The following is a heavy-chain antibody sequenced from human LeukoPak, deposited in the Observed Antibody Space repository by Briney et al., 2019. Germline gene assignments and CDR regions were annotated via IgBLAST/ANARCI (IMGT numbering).Heavy chain of an antibody. J-gene: IGHJ6*03. CDR2: ISTSGSTI. Sequence: PGGSLRLSCAASGLTVSSNYMNWVRQAPGKGLEWVSYISTSGSTISYADSVKGRFTISRDNSKNTLYLQMNSLRAEDTAVYYCAKSYVRRRIWGMLDYYYYYMDVWGKGTTVTISS. D-gene: IGHD2-8*01. V-gene: IGHV3-48*01. CDR1: GLTVSSNY. CDR3: AKSYVRRRIWGMLDYYYYYMDV.